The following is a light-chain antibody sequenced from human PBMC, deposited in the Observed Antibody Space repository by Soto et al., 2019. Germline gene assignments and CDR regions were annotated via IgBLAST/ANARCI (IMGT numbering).Light chain of an antibody. V-gene: IGKV1-39*01. CDR2: AAS. CDR3: QQSYSTPQT. CDR1: QIISNY. J-gene: IGKJ1*01. Sequence: DIQMTQSPSSLSASVGDRVTITCRASQIISNYLNWYQQKPSKAPKLLIYAASSLQSGVPSRFSGGGSGTDFTLTISSLQPVDFATYYCQQSYSTPQTFGQGTNLDIK.